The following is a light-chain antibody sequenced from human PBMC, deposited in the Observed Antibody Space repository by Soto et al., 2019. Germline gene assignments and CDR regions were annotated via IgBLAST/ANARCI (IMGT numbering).Light chain of an antibody. Sequence: EIVLTQSPGTLPLSPGETATLSCRASQSVNNPLAWYQQKPGQAPRLLIYDASTRATGIPARISGSGSGADFTLTISSLEPEDFAVYYCQHRRNWPLTFGGGTKVEIK. CDR2: DAS. CDR1: QSVNNP. V-gene: IGKV3-11*01. CDR3: QHRRNWPLT. J-gene: IGKJ4*01.